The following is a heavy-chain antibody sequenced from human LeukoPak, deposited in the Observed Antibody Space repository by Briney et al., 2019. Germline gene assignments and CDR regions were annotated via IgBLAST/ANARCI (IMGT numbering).Heavy chain of an antibody. J-gene: IGHJ4*02. CDR3: ARESRSSTWYVHFDY. D-gene: IGHD6-13*01. Sequence: PGGSLRLSCAASGFTFNNYAASWVRQAPGKGLEWVSAFVGGDTTYYADSVKGRFTISRDNSKNTVYLQMNSLRPEDTAVYYCARESRSSTWYVHFDYWGQGTLVTVSS. CDR1: GFTFNNYA. CDR2: FVGGDTT. V-gene: IGHV3-23*01.